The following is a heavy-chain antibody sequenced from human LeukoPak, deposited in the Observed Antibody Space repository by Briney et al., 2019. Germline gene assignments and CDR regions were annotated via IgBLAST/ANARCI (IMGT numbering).Heavy chain of an antibody. V-gene: IGHV4-31*03. J-gene: IGHJ4*02. CDR2: IYYSGST. Sequence: SETLSLTCTVSGGSISSSSYYWGWIRQPPGKGLEWIGYIYYSGSTYYNPSLKSRVTISVDTSKNQFSLKLSSVTAADTAVYYCARDRWDYDSSGYYVDYWGQGTLVTVSS. CDR1: GGSISSSSYY. CDR3: ARDRWDYDSSGYYVDY. D-gene: IGHD3-22*01.